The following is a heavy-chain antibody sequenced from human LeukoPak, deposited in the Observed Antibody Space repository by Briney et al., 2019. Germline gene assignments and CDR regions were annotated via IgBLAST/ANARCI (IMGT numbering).Heavy chain of an antibody. CDR1: GITFSSYA. J-gene: IGHJ5*02. D-gene: IGHD2-2*01. Sequence: SGGPLRFSCAASGITFSSYALHWVRQAPGKGLEWVAVISYDGSNKYYADSVKGQFTISRDNSRNTVYLQMNSLRAEDTAVYYCASSPSADCSTTTNCYGWDRWGQGTLVTVSS. V-gene: IGHV3-30-3*01. CDR3: ASSPSADCSTTTNCYGWDR. CDR2: ISYDGSNK.